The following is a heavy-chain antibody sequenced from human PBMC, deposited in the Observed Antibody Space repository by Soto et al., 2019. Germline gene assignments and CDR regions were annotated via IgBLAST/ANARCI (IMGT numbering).Heavy chain of an antibody. CDR1: GFTFSSYS. CDR2: ISSGSSYI. D-gene: IGHD3-10*01. V-gene: IGHV3-21*06. Sequence: GSLRLSCAASGFTFSSYSMNWVRQAPGKGLEWVSSISSGSSYIYYADSVKGRFTISRDNAKNSLYLQMNSLRAEDTAVYYCARSSGGSGKLWNYYGMDVWGQGTTVTAP. CDR3: ARSSGGSGKLWNYYGMDV. J-gene: IGHJ6*02.